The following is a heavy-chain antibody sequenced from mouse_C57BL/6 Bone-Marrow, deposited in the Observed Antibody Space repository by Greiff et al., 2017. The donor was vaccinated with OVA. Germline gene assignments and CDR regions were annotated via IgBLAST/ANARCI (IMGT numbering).Heavy chain of an antibody. CDR2: INPSSGYT. CDR1: GYTFTSYT. CDR3: AREDGNWVGY. V-gene: IGHV1-4*01. J-gene: IGHJ3*01. D-gene: IGHD2-1*01. Sequence: QVQLKESGAELARPGASVTMSCKASGYTFTSYTMHWVKQRPGQGLEWIGYINPSSGYTKYNQKFKDKATLTADESSSTAYMQLSSLTSEDSAVYYCAREDGNWVGYWGQGTLVTVSA.